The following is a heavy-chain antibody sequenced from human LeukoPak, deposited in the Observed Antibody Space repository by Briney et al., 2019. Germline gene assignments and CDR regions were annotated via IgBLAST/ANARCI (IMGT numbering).Heavy chain of an antibody. J-gene: IGHJ5*02. CDR2: ISGSGGST. Sequence: GGSLRLSCAASGFTFTSYAMSWVSQAPGKGLEWVSAISGSGGSTYYADSVKGRFTISRDNSKNTLYLQMNSLRAEDTAVYYCAKPRPSYSSSWYDHWGQGTLVTVSP. D-gene: IGHD6-13*01. V-gene: IGHV3-23*01. CDR3: AKPRPSYSSSWYDH. CDR1: GFTFTSYA.